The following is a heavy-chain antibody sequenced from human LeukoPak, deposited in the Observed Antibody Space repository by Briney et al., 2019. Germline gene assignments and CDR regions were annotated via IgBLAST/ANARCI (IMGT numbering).Heavy chain of an antibody. CDR1: GFTFSSYS. CDR3: ARQGGYSYGYPRYFDY. CDR2: ISFTNHI. V-gene: IGHV3-21*01. J-gene: IGHJ4*02. Sequence: GGSLRLSCAASGFTFSSYSMNWVRQAPGKGLEWVSSISFTNHIFYADSVRGRFTISRDNAKNSLYLQMNSLRAEDTAVYYCARQGGYSYGYPRYFDYWGQGTLVTVSS. D-gene: IGHD5-18*01.